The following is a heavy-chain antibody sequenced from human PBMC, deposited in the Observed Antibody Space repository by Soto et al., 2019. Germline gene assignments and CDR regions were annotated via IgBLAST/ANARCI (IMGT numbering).Heavy chain of an antibody. V-gene: IGHV4-59*01. D-gene: IGHD6-19*01. CDR2: IHRGGNS. J-gene: IGHJ4*02. CDR1: GGSISGFD. Sequence: SETLSLTCIVSGGSISGFDWSWTRQPPGKELERIGYIHRGGNSYYSPSLENRVTISVDTSKNQFSLKLRSVTAADTAVYYCARGGWSNDYWGQGILVTVSS. CDR3: ARGGWSNDY.